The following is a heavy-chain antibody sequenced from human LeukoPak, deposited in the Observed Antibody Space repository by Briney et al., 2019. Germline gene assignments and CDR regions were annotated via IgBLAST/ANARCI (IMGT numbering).Heavy chain of an antibody. Sequence: PSETLSLTCTVSGGSISSYYWSWIRQPPGKGLEWIGYIYYSGSTNYNPSLKGRVTISVDTSKSQFSLKLSSVTAADTAVYYCARHGRGIAAAGEEDYFDYWGQGTLVTVSS. J-gene: IGHJ4*02. CDR3: ARHGRGIAAAGEEDYFDY. V-gene: IGHV4-59*08. D-gene: IGHD6-13*01. CDR1: GGSISSYY. CDR2: IYYSGST.